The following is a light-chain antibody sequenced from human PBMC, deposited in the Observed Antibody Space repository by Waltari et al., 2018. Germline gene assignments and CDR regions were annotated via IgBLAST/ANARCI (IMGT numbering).Light chain of an antibody. CDR1: QTVRTTY. Sequence: EIVLTPSPGTLSLSPGERAPISGRASQTVRTTYLAWYQQKPGQAPTLLIYGASSRATGIPDRFSGSGSETDFSLTISSLEPEDFAVYYCQQYDISPLTFGGGTKVEIK. CDR3: QQYDISPLT. J-gene: IGKJ4*01. V-gene: IGKV3-20*01. CDR2: GAS.